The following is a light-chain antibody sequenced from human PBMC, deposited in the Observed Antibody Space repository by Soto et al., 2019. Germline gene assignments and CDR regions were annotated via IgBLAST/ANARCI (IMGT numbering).Light chain of an antibody. CDR3: HVWDSSSDHYV. V-gene: IGLV3-21*02. CDR2: DDS. Sequence: SYELTQPPSVSVAPGQTARITCGGNNIGGKSVHWYQQKPGQAPVLVVYDDSDRPSGIPDRFSGSNSGDTATLTIHRVEAGDEADYYCHVWDSSSDHYVFGNGTKVTVL. CDR1: NIGGKS. J-gene: IGLJ1*01.